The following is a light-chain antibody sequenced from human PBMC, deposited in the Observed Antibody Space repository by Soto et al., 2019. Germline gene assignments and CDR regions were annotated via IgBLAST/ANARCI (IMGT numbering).Light chain of an antibody. CDR1: SSDVGAYNF. Sequence: QSVLAQPPSASGSPGQSVTISCTGTSSDVGAYNFVSWYQQYPGKAPKLMIYEVTKRPSGVPDRFSGSKSGNTASLTVSGLQAEDEADYYCSSYAGSNNLGVFGTGTKVTV. V-gene: IGLV2-8*01. J-gene: IGLJ1*01. CDR2: EVT. CDR3: SSYAGSNNLGV.